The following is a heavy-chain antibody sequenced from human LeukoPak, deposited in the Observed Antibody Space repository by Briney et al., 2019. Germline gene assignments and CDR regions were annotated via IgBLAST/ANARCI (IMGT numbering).Heavy chain of an antibody. J-gene: IGHJ4*02. CDR2: IYYSGST. V-gene: IGHV4-59*01. Sequence: KSSETLSLTCTVSVGSINHYFWTWMRQPPGKRLEWVGSIYYSGSTNYNPSLKSRLTISVDTSKKQRSLKLSSVTAADTAVYYCARAAGYCSGGTCYDYWGQGTLVTVSS. D-gene: IGHD2-15*01. CDR3: ARAAGYCSGGTCYDY. CDR1: VGSINHYF.